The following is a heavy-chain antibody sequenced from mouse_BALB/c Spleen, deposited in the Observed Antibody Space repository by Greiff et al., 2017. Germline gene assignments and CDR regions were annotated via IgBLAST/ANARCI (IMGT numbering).Heavy chain of an antibody. CDR2: ISYSGST. D-gene: IGHD4-1*02. V-gene: IGHV3-2*02. J-gene: IGHJ4*01. CDR1: GYSITSDYA. Sequence: EVQLVESGPGLVKPSQSLSLTCTVTGYSITSDYAWNWIRQFPGNKLEWMGYISYSGSTSYNPSLKSRISITRDTSKNQFFLQLNSVTTEDTATYSCAISTGTYAMDYWGQGTSVTVSS. CDR3: AISTGTYAMDY.